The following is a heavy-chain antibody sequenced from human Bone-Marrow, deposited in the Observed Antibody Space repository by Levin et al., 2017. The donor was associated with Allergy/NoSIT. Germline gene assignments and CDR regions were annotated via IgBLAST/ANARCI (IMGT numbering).Heavy chain of an antibody. Sequence: GSLRLSCAVSGDSVSHYYWSWIRQSPGKGLEWIGYIYHGGHTDYSPSLKSRATISVDTSKNQFSLYLTSVTAADTAVYFCARRARAGGYDGYNWFDPWGQGTLVTVSS. J-gene: IGHJ5*02. V-gene: IGHV4-59*08. CDR2: IYHGGHT. D-gene: IGHD5-12*01. CDR3: ARRARAGGYDGYNWFDP. CDR1: GDSVSHYY.